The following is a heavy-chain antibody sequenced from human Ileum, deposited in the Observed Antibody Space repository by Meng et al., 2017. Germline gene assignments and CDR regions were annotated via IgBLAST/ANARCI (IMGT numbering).Heavy chain of an antibody. V-gene: IGHV4-61*01. Sequence: QVQLQESGTRRVRPSETLSLACTVSGGSVSSGSYYWSWIRQPPGKGLEWIGHIYYSGSTNYNPSLKSRVTISVDMSKNQFSLKLNSVTAADTAIYFCARSSTSPASYFFDYWGQGTLVTVSS. J-gene: IGHJ4*02. D-gene: IGHD6-6*01. CDR2: IYYSGST. CDR1: GGSVSSGSYY. CDR3: ARSSTSPASYFFDY.